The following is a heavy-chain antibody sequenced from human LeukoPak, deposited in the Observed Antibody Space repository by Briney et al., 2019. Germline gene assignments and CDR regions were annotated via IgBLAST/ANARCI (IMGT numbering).Heavy chain of an antibody. CDR2: IYYSGST. J-gene: IGHJ4*02. D-gene: IGHD2-8*01. CDR3: ARGGPGYCTNGVCYPTYYFDY. V-gene: IGHV4-59*08. CDR1: GGSFSGYY. Sequence: SETLSLTCAVYGGSFSGYYWSWIRQPPGKGLEWIGYIYYSGSTNYNPSLKSRVTISVDTSKNQFSLKLSSVTAADTAVYYCARGGPGYCTNGVCYPTYYFDYWGQGTLVTVSS.